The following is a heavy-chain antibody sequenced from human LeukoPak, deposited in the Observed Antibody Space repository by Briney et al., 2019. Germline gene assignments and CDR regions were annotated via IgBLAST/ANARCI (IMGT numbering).Heavy chain of an antibody. D-gene: IGHD5-18*01. CDR1: GFSVSNNY. CDR2: LYTGGET. V-gene: IGHV3-53*01. Sequence: PGGSLRLSCAASGFSVSNNYMIWVRQAPGKGLEWVSLLYTGGETNCADSVKGRFTISRDNSKNTVSLQMNSLRAEDTAVYYCARGFAPAYNFGVFDGWGQGTLVTVSS. J-gene: IGHJ4*02. CDR3: ARGFAPAYNFGVFDG.